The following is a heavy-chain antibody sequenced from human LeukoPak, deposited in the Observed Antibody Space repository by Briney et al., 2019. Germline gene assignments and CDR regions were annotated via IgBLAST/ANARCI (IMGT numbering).Heavy chain of an antibody. Sequence: GGSLRLSCAVSGFNFDDYAMHWVRQAPGRGLEWVSGINWKTGNGIYADSVKGRFTISRDKAKNSLYLQMSSLRAEDTALHYCTRRAARWQFDLWGRGTLLTVSS. CDR1: GFNFDDYA. V-gene: IGHV3-9*01. CDR3: TRRAARWQFDL. J-gene: IGHJ2*01. CDR2: INWKTGNG. D-gene: IGHD5-24*01.